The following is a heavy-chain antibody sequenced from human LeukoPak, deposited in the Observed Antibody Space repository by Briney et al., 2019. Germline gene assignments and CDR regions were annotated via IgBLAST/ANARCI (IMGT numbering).Heavy chain of an antibody. J-gene: IGHJ4*02. Sequence: ASVKVSCKASGYTFTGYFMHWVRLAPGHGLEWMGWISPNSGGTNYAQKFQGRVTMTRDTSISTAYMELSRLTSDDTAVYYCARNFGGSSRYFDYWGQGTLGSVSS. CDR2: ISPNSGGT. D-gene: IGHD4-23*01. V-gene: IGHV1-2*02. CDR1: GYTFTGYF. CDR3: ARNFGGSSRYFDY.